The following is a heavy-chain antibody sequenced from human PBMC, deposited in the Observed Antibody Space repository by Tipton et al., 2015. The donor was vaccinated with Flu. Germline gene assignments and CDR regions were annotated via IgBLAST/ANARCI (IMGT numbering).Heavy chain of an antibody. V-gene: IGHV4-4*07. CDR3: ARVLAGHFGEGYFFDY. CDR2: IYTSGST. CDR1: GDSISSYY. J-gene: IGHJ4*02. Sequence: TLSLTCTVSGDSISSYYWSWIRQPAGKGLEWIGRIYTSGSTNYNASLKSRVTMSVDTSKNQFSLKLSSVTVADTAIYYCARVLAGHFGEGYFFDYWGQGAQVTVSS. D-gene: IGHD3-10*01.